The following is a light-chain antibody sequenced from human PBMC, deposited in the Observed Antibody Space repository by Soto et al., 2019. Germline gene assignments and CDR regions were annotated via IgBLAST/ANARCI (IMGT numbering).Light chain of an antibody. CDR1: QSLLYNNTYIY. CDR3: MQALQSLT. CDR2: LGS. Sequence: EIVMTQSPLTLPVTPVQPASISCRSSQSLLYNNTYIYLDWYVQKPGQSPQLLIYLGSNRAPGVPDRFSGSGSGTDFTLKINRVEAEDVGTYYCMQALQSLTFGQGTRLEIK. V-gene: IGKV2-28*01. J-gene: IGKJ5*01.